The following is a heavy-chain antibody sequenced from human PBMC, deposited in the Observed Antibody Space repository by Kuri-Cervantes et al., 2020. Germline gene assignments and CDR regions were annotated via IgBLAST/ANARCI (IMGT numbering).Heavy chain of an antibody. V-gene: IGHV1-2*02. CDR1: GYTFSDSF. CDR3: ARDLEALWFGELATSDY. J-gene: IGHJ4*02. Sequence: ASVTVSCQASGYTFSDSFMHWVRQAPGQGLEWMGWNNPNSGGTNYAQKFQGRVSMTSDTSISTAYMELSRLTSDDTAIYYCARDLEALWFGELATSDYWGQGTLVTVSS. D-gene: IGHD3-10*01. CDR2: NNPNSGGT.